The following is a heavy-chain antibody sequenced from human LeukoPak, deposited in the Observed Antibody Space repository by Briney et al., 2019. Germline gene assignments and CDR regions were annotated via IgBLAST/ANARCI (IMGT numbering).Heavy chain of an antibody. V-gene: IGHV3-74*01. CDR1: GFTFSSYW. D-gene: IGHD4-23*01. Sequence: GSLRLSCAASGFTFSSYWMHWVRQAPGKGLVWISRINTDESSTSYADSVKGRFTISRDNAKNSLYLQMNSLRAEDTAVYYCARDREDGGNSGYWGQGTLVTVSS. CDR3: ARDREDGGNSGY. CDR2: INTDESST. J-gene: IGHJ4*02.